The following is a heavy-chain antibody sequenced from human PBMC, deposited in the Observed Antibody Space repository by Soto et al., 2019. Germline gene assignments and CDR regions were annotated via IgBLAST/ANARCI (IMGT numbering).Heavy chain of an antibody. Sequence: QLQLQESGSGLVKPSQTLSLTCAVSGGSLSGSSYYWSWIRQPPGKGLVWIGYIYDTGSTYYNPSLKSRVTISVDRCKKQFPRSLNSVTAADTGVSSCARTWDLVNFDFWGQGTLVTVSS. J-gene: IGHJ4*02. CDR1: GGSLSGSSYY. CDR3: ARTWDLVNFDF. D-gene: IGHD1-26*01. CDR2: IYDTGST. V-gene: IGHV4-30-2*01.